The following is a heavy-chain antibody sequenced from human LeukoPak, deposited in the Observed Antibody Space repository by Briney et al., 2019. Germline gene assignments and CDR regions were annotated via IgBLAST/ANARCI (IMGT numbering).Heavy chain of an antibody. CDR2: INHSGST. D-gene: IGHD3-16*02. J-gene: IGHJ4*02. V-gene: IGHV4-34*01. CDR1: GGSFSGYY. Sequence: SETLSLTCAVYGGSFSGYYWSWIRQPPGKGLEWIGEINHSGSTNYNPSLKSRVTISVDTSKNQFSLKLSSVTAADTAVYYCARVTLYDYVWGSYRHHFDYWGQGTLVTVSS. CDR3: ARVTLYDYVWGSYRHHFDY.